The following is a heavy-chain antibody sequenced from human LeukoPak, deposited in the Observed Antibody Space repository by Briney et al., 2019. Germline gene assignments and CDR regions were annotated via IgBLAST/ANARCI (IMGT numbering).Heavy chain of an antibody. V-gene: IGHV4-4*07. J-gene: IGHJ4*02. Sequence: SETLSLTCTVSGGSMSSYYWSLIRQPAGKGLEWIGRIHTSGTTYYNPSLKSRVTISIDTSKNQLSLHLASVTAADTAVYYCTKATKWLAFDDWGRGTLVTVSS. D-gene: IGHD6-19*01. CDR2: IHTSGTT. CDR1: GGSMSSYY. CDR3: TKATKWLAFDD.